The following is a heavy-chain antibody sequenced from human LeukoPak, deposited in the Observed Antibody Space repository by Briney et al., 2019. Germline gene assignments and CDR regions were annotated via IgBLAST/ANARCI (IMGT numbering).Heavy chain of an antibody. CDR1: DGSISSSSYY. Sequence: SETLSLTCTVSDGSISSSSYYWGWIRQPPGKGLEWIGSMYYSGTTYYNSSLKSRVTISVDTSNNQFSLKLSSVTAADTAVYYCARDTVGATFPGAFDIWGQGTMVTVSS. CDR2: MYYSGTT. D-gene: IGHD1-26*01. J-gene: IGHJ3*02. CDR3: ARDTVGATFPGAFDI. V-gene: IGHV4-39*07.